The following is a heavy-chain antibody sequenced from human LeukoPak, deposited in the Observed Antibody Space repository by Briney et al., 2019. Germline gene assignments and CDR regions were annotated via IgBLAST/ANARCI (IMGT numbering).Heavy chain of an antibody. CDR3: ASYPGIAAAGTQGNY. CDR2: IYSGGST. V-gene: IGHV3-53*01. D-gene: IGHD6-13*01. CDR1: GFTVSSNY. Sequence: GGSLRLSCAASGFTVSSNYMSWVRQAPGKGLEWVSVIYSGGSTYYVDSVKGRFTISRDNSKNTLYLQMNSLRAEDTAVYYCASYPGIAAAGTQGNYWGQGTLVTVSS. J-gene: IGHJ4*02.